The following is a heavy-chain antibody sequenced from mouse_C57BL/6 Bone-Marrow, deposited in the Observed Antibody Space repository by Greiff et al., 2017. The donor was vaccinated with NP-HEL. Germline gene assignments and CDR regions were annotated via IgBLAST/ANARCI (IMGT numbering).Heavy chain of an antibody. CDR3: ARDSSGYVDYAMGY. J-gene: IGHJ4*01. Sequence: VQLQQPGAELVMPGASVKLSCKASGYTFTSYWMHWVKQRPGQGLEWIGEIDPSDSYTNYNQKFKGKSTLTVDKSSSTAYMQLSSLTSEDSAVYYCARDSSGYVDYAMGYWGQGTSVTVSS. CDR1: GYTFTSYW. V-gene: IGHV1-69*01. CDR2: IDPSDSYT. D-gene: IGHD3-2*02.